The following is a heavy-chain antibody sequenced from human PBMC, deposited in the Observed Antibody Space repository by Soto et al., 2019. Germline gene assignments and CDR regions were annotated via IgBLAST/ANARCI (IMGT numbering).Heavy chain of an antibody. V-gene: IGHV3-48*01. CDR3: ARDSPLYYDFWSGYLHFDY. J-gene: IGHJ4*02. Sequence: GGSLRLSCAASGFTFSSYSMNWVRQAPGKGLEWVSYISSSSSTIYYADSVKGRFTISRDNAKNSLYLQMNSLRAEDTAVYYCARDSPLYYDFWSGYLHFDYWGQGTLVTVSS. CDR1: GFTFSSYS. D-gene: IGHD3-3*01. CDR2: ISSSSSTI.